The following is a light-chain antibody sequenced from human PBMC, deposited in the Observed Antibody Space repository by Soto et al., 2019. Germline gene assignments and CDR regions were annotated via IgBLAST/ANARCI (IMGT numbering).Light chain of an antibody. CDR2: EVT. Sequence: QSALTQPASVSGSPGQSITSSCSGSSSDVGNGYDSGSWYQQHPGKAPKLIIYEVTNRPSGVSSRFSGSKSGNTASLTISGLQAEDEADYYCSAYKVSAAPYVFGTGPKVTVL. V-gene: IGLV2-14*01. CDR3: SAYKVSAAPYV. CDR1: SSDVGNGYDS. J-gene: IGLJ1*01.